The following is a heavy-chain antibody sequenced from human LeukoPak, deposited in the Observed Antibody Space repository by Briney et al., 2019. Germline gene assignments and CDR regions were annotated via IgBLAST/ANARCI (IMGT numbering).Heavy chain of an antibody. V-gene: IGHV3-11*04. CDR3: ARDNTAMAPDY. CDR2: MSGSGSTI. Sequence: PGGSLRLSCAASAFSFSDYHMSWIRQAPGKGLEWVSYMSGSGSTISYADSVKGRFTISRDNAKNSLYLQMNSLRAEDTAVYYCARDNTAMAPDYWGQGTLVTVSS. D-gene: IGHD5-18*01. J-gene: IGHJ4*02. CDR1: AFSFSDYH.